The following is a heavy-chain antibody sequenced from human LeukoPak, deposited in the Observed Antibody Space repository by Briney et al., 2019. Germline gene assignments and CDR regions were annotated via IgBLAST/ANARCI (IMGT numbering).Heavy chain of an antibody. CDR2: INPNSGGT. Sequence: ASVKVSCKASGYTFTGYYMHWVRQAPGQGLEWMGWINPNSGGTNYAQKFQGRVTMTRDTSISTAYMELSRLRSDDTAVYYCARARSSSWYCRYWGQGTLVTVSS. J-gene: IGHJ4*02. V-gene: IGHV1-2*02. CDR1: GYTFTGYY. D-gene: IGHD6-13*01. CDR3: ARARSSSWYCRY.